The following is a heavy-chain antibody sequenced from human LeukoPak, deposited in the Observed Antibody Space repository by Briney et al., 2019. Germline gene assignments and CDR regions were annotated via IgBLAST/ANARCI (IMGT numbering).Heavy chain of an antibody. J-gene: IGHJ4*02. CDR3: ARHGRGYSYGYLFDY. CDR1: GGSISSYY. Sequence: SETLSLTCTVSGGSISSYYWSWIRQPPGKGLEWIGYIYYSGSTNYNPSLKSRVTISVDTSKNQFSLKLSSATAADTAVYYCARHGRGYSYGYLFDYWGQGTPVTVSS. CDR2: IYYSGST. V-gene: IGHV4-59*08. D-gene: IGHD5-18*01.